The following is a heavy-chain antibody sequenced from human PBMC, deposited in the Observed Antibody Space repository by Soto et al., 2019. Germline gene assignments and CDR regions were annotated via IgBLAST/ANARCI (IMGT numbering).Heavy chain of an antibody. Sequence: SETLSLTCAVYGGSFSGYYWSWIRQPPGKGLEWIGEINHSGSTNYNPSLKSRVTISVDTSKNQFSLKLSSVTAADTAVYYCARDAGRTTMLFYYMDVWGKGTTVTVSS. CDR2: INHSGST. CDR1: GGSFSGYY. V-gene: IGHV4-34*01. J-gene: IGHJ6*03. CDR3: ARDAGRTTMLFYYMDV. D-gene: IGHD6-13*01.